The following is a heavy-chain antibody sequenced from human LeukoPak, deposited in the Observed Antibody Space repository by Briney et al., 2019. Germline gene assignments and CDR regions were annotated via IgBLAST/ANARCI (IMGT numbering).Heavy chain of an antibody. Sequence: ASVKVSCKASGYTFTSYYMHWVRQAPGQGLEWMGIINPSGGSTSYAQKFQGRVTMTRDTSTSTVYMELSSLRSEDTAVYYCARGITMVRGRNWFDPWGQGTLVTVSS. CDR3: ARGITMVRGRNWFDP. CDR1: GYTFTSYY. V-gene: IGHV1-46*01. J-gene: IGHJ5*02. CDR2: INPSGGST. D-gene: IGHD3-10*01.